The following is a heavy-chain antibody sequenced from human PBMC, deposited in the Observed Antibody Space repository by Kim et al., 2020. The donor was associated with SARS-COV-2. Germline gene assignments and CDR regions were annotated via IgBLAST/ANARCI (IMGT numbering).Heavy chain of an antibody. J-gene: IGHJ5*02. CDR1: GGTFSSYA. CDR3: ARGASYYDFWSGYHTNLSYNWFDP. D-gene: IGHD3-3*01. CDR2: IIPIFGTA. V-gene: IGHV1-69*13. Sequence: SVKVSCKASGGTFSSYAISWVRQAPGQGLEWMGGIIPIFGTANYAQKFQGRVTITADESTSTAYMELSSLRSEDTAVYYCARGASYYDFWSGYHTNLSYNWFDPWGQGTLVTVSS.